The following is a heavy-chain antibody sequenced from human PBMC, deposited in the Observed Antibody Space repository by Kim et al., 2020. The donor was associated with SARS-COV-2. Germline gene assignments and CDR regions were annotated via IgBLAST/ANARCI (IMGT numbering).Heavy chain of an antibody. J-gene: IGHJ6*03. Sequence: SFKVSCKSSGYTFTSYAIHFFLHSPGQSLYFILFINSCNFNTKYSHNFHVIVTITRYTSASTAYMELSSLRSEDTAVYYCARDSYYDIFRYYYYYMDVWGKGTTVTVSS. CDR1: GYTFTSYA. V-gene: IGHV1-3*01. CDR3: ARDSYYDIFRYYYYYMDV. D-gene: IGHD3-9*01. CDR2: INSCNFNT.